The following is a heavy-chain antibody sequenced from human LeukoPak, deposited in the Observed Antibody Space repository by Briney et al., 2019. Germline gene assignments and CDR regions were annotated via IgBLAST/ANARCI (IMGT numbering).Heavy chain of an antibody. J-gene: IGHJ3*02. CDR3: AKDRYSGSPPGAFDI. D-gene: IGHD1-26*01. V-gene: IGHV3-43D*03. CDR1: GFTFHDYA. CDR2: ISWDGGST. Sequence: GGSLRLSCAASGFTFHDYAMHWVRQAPGKGLEWVSLISWDGGSTYYADSVKGRFTISRDNSKNSLYLQMNSLRAEDTAVYYCAKDRYSGSPPGAFDIWGQGTMVTVSS.